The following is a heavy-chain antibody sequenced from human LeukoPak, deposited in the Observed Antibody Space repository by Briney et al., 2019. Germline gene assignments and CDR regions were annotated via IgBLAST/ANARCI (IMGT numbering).Heavy chain of an antibody. J-gene: IGHJ3*02. Sequence: GGSLTLSCAASGFTFSRYNMNWVRQAPGQGLEWVACISKRRNYIYYADSVRGRFTISRDDAKSSLYLQMDSLRVEDTALYYCVRDDPGVQQERRLSPFDIWGQGTMVTVSS. CDR2: ISKRRNYI. V-gene: IGHV3-21*04. CDR3: VRDDPGVQQERRLSPFDI. D-gene: IGHD1-1*01. CDR1: GFTFSRYN.